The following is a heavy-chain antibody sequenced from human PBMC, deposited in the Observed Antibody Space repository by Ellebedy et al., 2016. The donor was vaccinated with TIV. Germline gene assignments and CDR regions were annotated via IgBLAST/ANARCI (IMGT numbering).Heavy chain of an antibody. Sequence: PGGSLRLSCAASGFTVSSCYISWVRQAPGKGLEWVSLIYSSGTTYYADSVKGRFTISGDNSKNTVYLQMNSLRAEDTAVYFCARGLHSVYWYFDLWGRGTLVTVSS. CDR1: GFTVSSCY. CDR3: ARGLHSVYWYFDL. J-gene: IGHJ2*01. V-gene: IGHV3-53*01. CDR2: IYSSGTT.